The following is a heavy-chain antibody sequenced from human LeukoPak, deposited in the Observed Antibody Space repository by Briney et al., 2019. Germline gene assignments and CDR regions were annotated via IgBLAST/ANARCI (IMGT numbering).Heavy chain of an antibody. CDR2: IWYDGSNK. D-gene: IGHD6-13*01. V-gene: IGHV3-33*01. CDR3: VRPRGIAAAGIFGAFDY. J-gene: IGHJ4*02. Sequence: GGSLRLSCAASGFTFSSYGMHWVRQAPGKGLEWVAVIWYDGSNKYYADSVKGRFTISRDNSKNTLYVQMNSLRAEDTAVYYCVRPRGIAAAGIFGAFDYWGQGILVTVSS. CDR1: GFTFSSYG.